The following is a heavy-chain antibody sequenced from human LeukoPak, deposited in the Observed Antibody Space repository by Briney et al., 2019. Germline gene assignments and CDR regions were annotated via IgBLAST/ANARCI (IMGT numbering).Heavy chain of an antibody. CDR1: GGSISSGSYY. D-gene: IGHD3-16*02. Sequence: SETLSLTCTVSGGSISSGSYYWTWIRQPAGKGLEWIGRINTGGSTNYNPSLKSRVTISVDTSKNQFSLRLSSVTAADTAVYYCARLRGGGSYRNFDYWGQGTLVTVSS. J-gene: IGHJ4*02. V-gene: IGHV4-61*02. CDR3: ARLRGGGSYRNFDY. CDR2: INTGGST.